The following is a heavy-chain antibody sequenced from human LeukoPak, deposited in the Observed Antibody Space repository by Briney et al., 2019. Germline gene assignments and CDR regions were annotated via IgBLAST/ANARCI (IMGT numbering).Heavy chain of an antibody. CDR2: ISTSGDRR. CDR3: IKGDWADN. D-gene: IGHD3-9*01. CDR1: GFTFNIVP. V-gene: IGHV3-23*01. J-gene: IGHJ4*02. Sequence: GGSLRLSCAASGFTFNIVPMNWVRRAPGKGLEWVSGISTSGDRRYYADSVKGRFGISRDNSEKTLFLEMNSLRDDDTAVYYCIKGDWADNWGQGTLVTVSS.